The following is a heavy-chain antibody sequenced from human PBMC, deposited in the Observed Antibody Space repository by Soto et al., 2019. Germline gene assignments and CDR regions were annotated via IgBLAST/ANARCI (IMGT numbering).Heavy chain of an antibody. V-gene: IGHV1-2*04. CDR3: ARASHLAYCGGDCYSTFDY. CDR1: GYTFTGYY. D-gene: IGHD2-21*02. J-gene: IGHJ4*02. Sequence: ASVKVSCKASGYTFTGYYMHWVRQAPGQGLEWMGWINPNSGGTNYAQKFQGWVTMTRDTSISTAYMELSRLRSDDTAVYYCARASHLAYCGGDCYSTFDYWGQGTLVTV. CDR2: INPNSGGT.